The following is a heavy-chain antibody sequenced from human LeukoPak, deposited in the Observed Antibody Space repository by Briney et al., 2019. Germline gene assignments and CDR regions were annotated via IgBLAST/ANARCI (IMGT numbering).Heavy chain of an antibody. J-gene: IGHJ4*02. D-gene: IGHD3-10*01. V-gene: IGHV3-9*03. CDR1: GFTFDDYA. CDR3: AKDLWFGELFPIGH. Sequence: GGSLRLSCAASGFTFDDYAMHWVRQAPGKGLEWVSGISWNSGSIGYADSVKGRFTISRDNAKNSLYLQMNSLRAEDMALYYCAKDLWFGELFPIGHWGQGTLVTVSS. CDR2: ISWNSGSI.